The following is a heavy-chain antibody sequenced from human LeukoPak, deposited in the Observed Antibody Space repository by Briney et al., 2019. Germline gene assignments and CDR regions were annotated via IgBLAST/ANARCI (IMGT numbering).Heavy chain of an antibody. CDR2: IYPGDSDT. CDR3: ARQVAVAGRDY. Sequence: GESLKISCKGSGYSFTSYWIGWVRQMPGKALEWMGIIYPGDSDTRYSPSFQGQVTISADKSISTAYLQWSSLKASDTAKYYCARQVAVAGRDYWGQGTLVTVSS. J-gene: IGHJ4*02. D-gene: IGHD6-19*01. V-gene: IGHV5-51*01. CDR1: GYSFTSYW.